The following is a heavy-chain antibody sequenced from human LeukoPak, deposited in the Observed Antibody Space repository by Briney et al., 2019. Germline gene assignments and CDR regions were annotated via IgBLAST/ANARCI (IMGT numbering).Heavy chain of an antibody. J-gene: IGHJ4*02. D-gene: IGHD6-13*01. CDR3: AKSVGQQLLLFDY. Sequence: PGGSLRLSCAASGFTFSSYAMSWVRQAPGKGLGWGSAISGSGGSTYYADSVKGRFTISRDNSKNTLYLQMNSLRAEDTAVYYCAKSVGQQLLLFDYWGQGTLVTVSS. CDR1: GFTFSSYA. V-gene: IGHV3-23*01. CDR2: ISGSGGST.